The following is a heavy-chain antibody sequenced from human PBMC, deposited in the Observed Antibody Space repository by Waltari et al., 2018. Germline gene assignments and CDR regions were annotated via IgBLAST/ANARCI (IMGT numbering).Heavy chain of an antibody. D-gene: IGHD3-3*01. CDR1: GYTFTSYD. CDR2: MNPNSGNT. Sequence: QVQRVQSGAEVKTPGASATVSGMASGYTFTSYDSHGVRQASGQGMEWMGWMNPNSGNTGYAQKFQGRVTITRNTSISTAYMELSSLRSEDTAVYYCARGLGLEWLSGGGGEFDPWGQG. J-gene: IGHJ5*02. V-gene: IGHV1-8*03. CDR3: ARGLGLEWLSGGGGEFDP.